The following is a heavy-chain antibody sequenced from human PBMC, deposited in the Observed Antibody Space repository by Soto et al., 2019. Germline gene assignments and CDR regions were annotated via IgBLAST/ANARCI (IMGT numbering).Heavy chain of an antibody. CDR2: IIPMYGPA. CDR1: GGTFSSYA. D-gene: IGHD3-10*01. Sequence: QVPLVQSGAEVKKPGSSVTVSCKASGGTFSSYAIHWVRQAPGQGLEWMGGIIPMYGPAKYAQRFQGRVTITANKPTTTVYMELTILTSQDSAVYYCARVTSMVRGVIDKWFDPWGHRTLVTVSS. V-gene: IGHV1-69*06. J-gene: IGHJ5*02. CDR3: ARVTSMVRGVIDKWFDP.